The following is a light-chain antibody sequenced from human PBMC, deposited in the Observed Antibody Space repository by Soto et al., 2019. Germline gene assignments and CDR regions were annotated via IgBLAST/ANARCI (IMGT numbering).Light chain of an antibody. J-gene: IGLJ2*01. V-gene: IGLV2-14*01. CDR1: SSDVGGYTS. Sequence: QSALTQPASVSGSPGQSITISCTGTSSDVGGYTSVSWYQQHPGKAPKLMIYDVSNRPSGVSNRFSGSKSGNTASLTISGLQAEDEADYYCSSYTSSSTRVFGGGTKVTVL. CDR3: SSYTSSSTRV. CDR2: DVS.